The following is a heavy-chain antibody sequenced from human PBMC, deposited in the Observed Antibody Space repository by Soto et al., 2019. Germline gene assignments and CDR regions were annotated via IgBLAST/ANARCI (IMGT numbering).Heavy chain of an antibody. J-gene: IGHJ4*02. D-gene: IGHD3-22*01. CDR2: INPSGGST. CDR3: ARLNYYAHNFDY. Sequence: GXSVKVSFKASGYTFTSYYMHWVRRAPGQGLEWMGIINPSGGSTSYAQKFQGRVTMTRDTSTSTVYMELSSLRSEDTAVYYCARLNYYAHNFDYWGQRTLVTVSS. V-gene: IGHV1-46*01. CDR1: GYTFTSYY.